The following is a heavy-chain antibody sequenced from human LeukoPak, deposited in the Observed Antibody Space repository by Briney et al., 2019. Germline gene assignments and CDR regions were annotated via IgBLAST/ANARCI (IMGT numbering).Heavy chain of an antibody. J-gene: IGHJ4*02. CDR3: ARDELDCSSTSCYYYFDY. V-gene: IGHV3-48*04. CDR2: ISPSGSNT. D-gene: IGHD2-2*01. CDR1: GFIFGGYT. Sequence: GGSLRLSCTGSGFIFGGYTMNWVRQAPGKGLEWLSYISPSGSNTFYADSVKGRFTISRDNAKNSLYLQMNSLRAEDTAVYYCARDELDCSSTSCYYYFDYWGQGTLVTVSS.